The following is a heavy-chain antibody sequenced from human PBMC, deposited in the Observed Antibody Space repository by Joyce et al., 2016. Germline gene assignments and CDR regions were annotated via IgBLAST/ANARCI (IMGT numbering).Heavy chain of an antibody. CDR3: ARRRDGPNWFDP. V-gene: IGHV5-51*01. Sequence: EVQLVQSGAEVKKPGESLKISCKASGYSFSTYWIGCLRQVPGEGLEWTGVIYPRDSDTRFNPSFEGQVTMSVDTSTNTAYLQWSSLRASDTAIYYCARRRDGPNWFDPWGQGTLVTVSS. J-gene: IGHJ5*02. CDR2: IYPRDSDT. D-gene: IGHD2-8*01. CDR1: GYSFSTYW.